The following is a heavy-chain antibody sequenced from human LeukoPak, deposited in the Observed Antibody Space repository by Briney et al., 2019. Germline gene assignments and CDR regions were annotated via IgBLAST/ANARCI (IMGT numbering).Heavy chain of an antibody. V-gene: IGHV3-30*18. Sequence: GGSLRLSCAASGFTFSTYGMHWVRQAPGKGLEWVAVISCDESNKYYADSIKGRFTISRDNSKNTLYLQMNSLRAEDTAVYYCAKDLTRVFYYYYGMDVWGQGTTVTVSS. D-gene: IGHD7-27*01. J-gene: IGHJ6*02. CDR3: AKDLTRVFYYYYGMDV. CDR1: GFTFSTYG. CDR2: ISCDESNK.